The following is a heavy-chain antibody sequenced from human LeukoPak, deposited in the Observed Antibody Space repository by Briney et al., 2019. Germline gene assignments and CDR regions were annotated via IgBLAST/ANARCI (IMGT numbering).Heavy chain of an antibody. CDR1: GGSFISYA. CDR2: IIPIFGTA. V-gene: IGHV1-69*06. J-gene: IGHJ4*02. D-gene: IGHD5-18*01. Sequence: SVKVSCKASGGSFISYAISWVRQAPGQGLEWMGRIIPIFGTANYAQKFQGRVTITADKSTSTAYMELSSLRSEDTAVYYCAISYSYGHSRGDYWGQGTLVTVSS. CDR3: AISYSYGHSRGDY.